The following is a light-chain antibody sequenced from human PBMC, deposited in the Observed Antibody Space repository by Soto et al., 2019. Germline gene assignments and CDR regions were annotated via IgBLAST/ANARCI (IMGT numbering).Light chain of an antibody. V-gene: IGKV3-20*01. CDR3: QLGLT. J-gene: IGKJ3*01. CDR1: QSVSSSY. Sequence: EIVLTQSPGTLSLSPGERATLSCRASQSVSSSYLAWYQQKPGQAPRLLIYGASSRATGIPDRFSGSGSGTDFTLTISRLEPEDFAVYYCQLGLTFGPGTKVDIK. CDR2: GAS.